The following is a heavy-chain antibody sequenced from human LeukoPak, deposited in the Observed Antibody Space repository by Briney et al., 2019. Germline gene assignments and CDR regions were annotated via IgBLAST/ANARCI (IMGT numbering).Heavy chain of an antibody. D-gene: IGHD1-26*01. V-gene: IGHV3-48*01. J-gene: IGHJ4*02. CDR3: ARADYSGSYYADY. CDR1: GFTFSSYS. CDR2: ISSSSSTI. Sequence: PGGSLRLSCAASGFTFSSYSMKWVRQAPGKGLEWISYISSSSSTIYYADSVKSRFTISRGNAENSLYLQMNSLRAEDTAVYFCARADYSGSYYADYWGQGTLVTVSS.